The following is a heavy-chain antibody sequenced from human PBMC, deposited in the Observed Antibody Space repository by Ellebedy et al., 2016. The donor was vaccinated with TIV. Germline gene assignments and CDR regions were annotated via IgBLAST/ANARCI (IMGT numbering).Heavy chain of an antibody. CDR3: ASAARGSGAYESF. Sequence: GESLKISCAASGFTFSSYNMNWVRQAPGKGLEWVSYISGSASITYYADSVKGRFTISRDNVKNSVHLQMNSLRDEDTALYYCASAARGSGAYESFWGQGTLVTVSS. V-gene: IGHV3-48*02. CDR1: GFTFSSYN. D-gene: IGHD5-12*01. J-gene: IGHJ4*02. CDR2: ISGSASIT.